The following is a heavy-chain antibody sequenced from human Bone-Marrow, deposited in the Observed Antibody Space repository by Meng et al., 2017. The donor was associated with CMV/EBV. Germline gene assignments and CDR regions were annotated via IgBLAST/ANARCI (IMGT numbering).Heavy chain of an antibody. V-gene: IGHV3-69-1*01. J-gene: IGHJ4*02. D-gene: IGHD3-3*01. CDR2: ISSSSTI. Sequence: GESLKISCAASGFTFSDYYMNWVRQAPGKGLEWVSSISSSSTIYYADSVKGRFTISRDNSKNTLYLQMNSLRAEDTAVYYCAKGGGGSGYAYWGQRTLVTVSS. CDR1: GFTFSDYY. CDR3: AKGGGGSGYAY.